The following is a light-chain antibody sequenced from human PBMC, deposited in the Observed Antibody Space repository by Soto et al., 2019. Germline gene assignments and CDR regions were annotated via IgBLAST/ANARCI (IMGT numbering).Light chain of an antibody. CDR3: QQYYVTPPIT. V-gene: IGKV4-1*01. CDR2: WAS. CDR1: QSVLYSSNNKNY. J-gene: IGKJ3*01. Sequence: IVMTQSPDSLAVSLGERATINCKSSQSVLYSSNNKNYLAWYQQKPGQPPQLLIYWASTRESGVPDRFSRSGSGTDFTLTISGLQAEDVAVYYCQQYYVTPPITCGPGTKVDIK.